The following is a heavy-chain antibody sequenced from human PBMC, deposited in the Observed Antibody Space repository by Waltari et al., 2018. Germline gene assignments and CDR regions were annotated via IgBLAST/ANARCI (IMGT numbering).Heavy chain of an antibody. J-gene: IGHJ6*03. CDR1: GGSIRSGSYY. CDR3: ARNRDYYYYMDV. CDR2: IYTSGST. V-gene: IGHV4-61*02. Sequence: QVQLQESGPGLVKPSQTLSLTCTVSGGSIRSGSYYWSWIRQPAGKGLEWIGRIYTSGSTNYNPSLKSRVTISVDTSKNQFSLKLSSVTAADTAVYYCARNRDYYYYMDVWGKGTTVTVSS.